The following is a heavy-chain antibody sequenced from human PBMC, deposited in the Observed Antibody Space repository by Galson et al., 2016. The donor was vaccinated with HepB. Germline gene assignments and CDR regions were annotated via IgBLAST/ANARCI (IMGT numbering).Heavy chain of an antibody. V-gene: IGHV3-74*01. J-gene: IGHJ4*02. CDR1: GFSFSIYW. D-gene: IGHD5-24*01. CDR3: VRDGDAYNFDF. CDR2: IYRDGSGT. Sequence: SLRLSCAASGFSFSIYWMHWVRQAPGKGLVWVSRIYRDGSGTNYADSVKGRFTMSRDNAKNTMYLQMNSLRAEDTAVYYCVRDGDAYNFDFWGQGTLVTVSS.